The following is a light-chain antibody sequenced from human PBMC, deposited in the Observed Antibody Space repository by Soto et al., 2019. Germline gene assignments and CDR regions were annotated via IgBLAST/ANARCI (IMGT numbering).Light chain of an antibody. V-gene: IGKV1-39*01. J-gene: IGKJ5*01. CDR3: QQSYTSPTT. Sequence: DIQMTQSPSFLSASVGDRVTITCRASQSIGKHLNWYQQKLGKAPKFLIYGASTLQSGVPSRFTGSGSGTDFTLTVNSLQAEDFATYYCQQSYTSPTTFGQGTRLEI. CDR1: QSIGKH. CDR2: GAS.